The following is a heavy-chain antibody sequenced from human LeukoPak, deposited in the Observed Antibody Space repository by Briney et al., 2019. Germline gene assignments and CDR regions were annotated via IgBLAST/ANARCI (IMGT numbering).Heavy chain of an antibody. CDR2: ISSSSSYI. J-gene: IGHJ3*02. V-gene: IGHV3-21*01. D-gene: IGHD2-2*01. CDR1: GFTFSSYS. Sequence: GGSLLLSCAASGFTFSSYSMNWVRQAPGKGLEWVSSISSSSSYIYYADSVKGRFTISRDNAKNSLYLQMNSLRAEDTAVYYCARAPYCSSTSCPNAFDIWGQGTMVTVSS. CDR3: ARAPYCSSTSCPNAFDI.